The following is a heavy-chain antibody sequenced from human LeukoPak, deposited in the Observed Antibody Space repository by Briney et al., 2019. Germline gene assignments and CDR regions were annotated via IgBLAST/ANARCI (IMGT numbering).Heavy chain of an antibody. CDR2: INPNTGGT. V-gene: IGHV1-2*02. D-gene: IGHD4-17*01. CDR3: ARGDGDYVGNDY. Sequence: ASVKVSCKASGYTFTGYYMHWVRQAPGQGFEWMGWINPNTGGTHYAQNLQGRVTMTRDTSISTAYMEFSRLKSDDTAVYYCARGDGDYVGNDYWGHGTLVTVSS. CDR1: GYTFTGYY. J-gene: IGHJ4*01.